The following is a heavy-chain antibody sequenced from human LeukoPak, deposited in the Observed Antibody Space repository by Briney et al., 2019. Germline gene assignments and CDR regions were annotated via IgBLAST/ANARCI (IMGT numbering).Heavy chain of an antibody. V-gene: IGHV4-30-4*01. Sequence: SQTLSLTCTGSGGSISSGDYYWSWIRQPPGKGLEWIGYIYYSGSTYYNPSLKSRVTISVDTSKNQFSLKLSSVTAADTAVYYCARDLNYYGSGSSVDYWGQGALVTVSS. CDR1: GGSISSGDYY. CDR2: IYYSGST. D-gene: IGHD3-10*01. CDR3: ARDLNYYGSGSSVDY. J-gene: IGHJ4*02.